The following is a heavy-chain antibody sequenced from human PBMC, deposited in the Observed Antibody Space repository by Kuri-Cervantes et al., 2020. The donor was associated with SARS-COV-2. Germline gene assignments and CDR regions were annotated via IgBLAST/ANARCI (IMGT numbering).Heavy chain of an antibody. Sequence: ASVKVSCKASGYTFTSYGISWVRQAPGQGLEWMGWISPYNGNTNYAQKLQGRVTMTTDTSTSTAYMELSSLRSDDTAVYYCASWGRDMTTVTWVDYWGQGTLVTVSS. CDR2: ISPYNGNT. J-gene: IGHJ4*02. CDR1: GYTFTSYG. V-gene: IGHV1-18*01. D-gene: IGHD4-17*01. CDR3: ASWGRDMTTVTWVDY.